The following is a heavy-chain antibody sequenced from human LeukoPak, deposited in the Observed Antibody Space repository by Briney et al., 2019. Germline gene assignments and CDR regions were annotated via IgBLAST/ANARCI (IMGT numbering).Heavy chain of an antibody. CDR2: INLNSGGT. J-gene: IGHJ4*02. Sequence: ASVKVSCKASGYTFTGYYMHWVRQAPGQGLEWMGWINLNSGGTNYAQKFQGRVTMTRDTSISTAYMELSRLRSDDTAVYYCARAEGAAHYDYWGQGTLVTVSS. V-gene: IGHV1-2*02. CDR1: GYTFTGYY. CDR3: ARAEGAAHYDY. D-gene: IGHD6-6*01.